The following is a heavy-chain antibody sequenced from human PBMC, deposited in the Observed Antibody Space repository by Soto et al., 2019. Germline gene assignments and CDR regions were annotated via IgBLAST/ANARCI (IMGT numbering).Heavy chain of an antibody. V-gene: IGHV3-23*01. J-gene: IGHJ4*02. D-gene: IGHD6-13*01. CDR1: GFSFSSYG. CDR2: ISDSGGST. Sequence: EVQLLESGGGLVQRGGSLRLSCAASGFSFSSYGMNWVRQAPGKGLEWVSTISDSGGSTYYADSVKGRFTISRDNSKNTLYLPMNSLRPEDTAVYYCAKDPDSSSWYRHYWGQGTLVTVAS. CDR3: AKDPDSSSWYRHY.